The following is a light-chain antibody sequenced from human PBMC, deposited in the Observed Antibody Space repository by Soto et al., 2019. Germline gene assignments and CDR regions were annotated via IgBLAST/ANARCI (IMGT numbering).Light chain of an antibody. J-gene: IGKJ1*01. CDR2: KAS. CDR1: QTISSW. CDR3: QHYNSYQEA. Sequence: DIQMTQSPSTLSGSVGDRVTITCRASQTISSWLAWYQQKPGKAPKLLIYKASTLKSGVPSRFSGSGSGTEFTLTISSLQPDDFATYYCQHYNSYQEAFGQGTKVDIK. V-gene: IGKV1-5*03.